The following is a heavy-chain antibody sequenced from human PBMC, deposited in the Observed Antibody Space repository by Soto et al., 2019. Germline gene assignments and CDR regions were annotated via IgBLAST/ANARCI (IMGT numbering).Heavy chain of an antibody. V-gene: IGHV4-34*01. CDR3: ARGVYCSSTSCSIKRDY. CDR2: INHSGST. J-gene: IGHJ4*02. Sequence: QVQLQQWGAGLLKPSETLSLTCAVYGGSFSGYYWSWIRQPPGKGLEWIGEINHSGSTNYNPSLKRRVTISVDTSKNQFSLKLSSVTAADTAVYYCARGVYCSSTSCSIKRDYWGQGTLVTVSS. CDR1: GGSFSGYY. D-gene: IGHD2-2*01.